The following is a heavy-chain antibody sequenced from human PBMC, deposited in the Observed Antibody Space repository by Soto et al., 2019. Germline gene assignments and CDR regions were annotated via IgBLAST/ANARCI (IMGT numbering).Heavy chain of an antibody. CDR1: GGTFSSYA. V-gene: IGHV1-69*01. D-gene: IGHD1-26*01. J-gene: IGHJ6*02. CDR2: IIPIFGTA. Sequence: QVQLVQSGAEVKKPGSSVKVSCKASGGTFSSYAISWVRQAPGQGLEWMGGIIPIFGTANYAQKFQGRVTITADEATSTAYMELSSLRSEDTAVYYCARWPGIVGATTWGYYYYYGMDVWGQGTTVTVSS. CDR3: ARWPGIVGATTWGYYYYYGMDV.